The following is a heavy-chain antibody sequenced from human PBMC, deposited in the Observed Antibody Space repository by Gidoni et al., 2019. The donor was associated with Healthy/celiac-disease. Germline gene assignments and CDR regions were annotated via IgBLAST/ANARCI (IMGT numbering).Heavy chain of an antibody. CDR1: GFTFSSYS. D-gene: IGHD4-4*01. J-gene: IGHJ6*02. CDR3: ARGAPDSNNDYGMDV. Sequence: EVQLVESGGGLVQPAGSLRLHCAASGFTFSSYSMNCVRQAPGKGLEWVSYISSSSSTIYYADSVKGRFTISRDNAKNSLYLQMNSLRAEDTAVYYCARGAPDSNNDYGMDVWGQGTTVTVSS. CDR2: ISSSSSTI. V-gene: IGHV3-48*04.